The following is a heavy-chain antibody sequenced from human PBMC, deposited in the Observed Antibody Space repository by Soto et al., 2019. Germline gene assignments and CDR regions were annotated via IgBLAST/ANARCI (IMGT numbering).Heavy chain of an antibody. CDR1: GYTFTGYY. D-gene: IGHD3-3*01. CDR3: AREIXKVPYYDFWSGSNWFDP. J-gene: IGHJ5*02. CDR2: INPNSGGT. Sequence: ASVKVSCKASGYTFTGYYMHWVRQAPGQGLEWMGWINPNSGGTNYAQKFQGRVTMTRDTSISTAYMELSRLRSDDTAVYYCAREIXKVPYYDFWSGSNWFDPWGQGTLVTVSS. V-gene: IGHV1-2*02.